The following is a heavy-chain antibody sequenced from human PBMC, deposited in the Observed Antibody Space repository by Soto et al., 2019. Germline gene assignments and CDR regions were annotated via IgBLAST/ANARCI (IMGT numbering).Heavy chain of an antibody. V-gene: IGHV1-2*02. CDR2: INPQTGGT. D-gene: IGHD2-2*01. Sequence: GASVKVSCKASGYTFTGYYIHWVREAPGQGLEWMGWINPQTGGTNYAQKFQGRVTLSRDTSINTAYLEVSRLRFDDAAVYFCARERYQVISDGMDVWGQGTTVTVSS. J-gene: IGHJ6*02. CDR1: GYTFTGYY. CDR3: ARERYQVISDGMDV.